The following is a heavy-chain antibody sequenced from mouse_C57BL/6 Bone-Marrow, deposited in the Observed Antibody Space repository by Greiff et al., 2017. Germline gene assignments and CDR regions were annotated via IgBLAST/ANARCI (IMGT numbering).Heavy chain of an antibody. J-gene: IGHJ2*01. V-gene: IGHV5-4*01. CDR3: ARDYPYFDY. Sequence: EVQVVESGGGLVKPGGSLKLSCAASGFTFSSYAMSWVRQTPEKRLEWVATISDGGSYTYYPDNVKGRFTISRDNAKNNLYLQRSHLKSEDTAMYYCARDYPYFDYWGQGTTLTVSS. CDR1: GFTFSSYA. CDR2: ISDGGSYT.